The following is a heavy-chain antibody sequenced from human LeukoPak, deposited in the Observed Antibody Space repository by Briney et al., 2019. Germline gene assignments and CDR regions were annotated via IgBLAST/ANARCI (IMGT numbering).Heavy chain of an antibody. CDR3: SRRAGAYSHPYEY. D-gene: IGHD4/OR15-4a*01. CDR1: GFTVSSNS. CDR2: IYSDNT. J-gene: IGHJ4*02. V-gene: IGHV3-53*01. Sequence: GGSLRLSCTVSGFTVSSNSMSWVRQAPGKGLEWVSSIYSDNTHYSDSVKGRFTISRDNSKNTLYLQMNSLRTEDTAVYYCSRRAGAYSHPYEYWGQGTLFTVSS.